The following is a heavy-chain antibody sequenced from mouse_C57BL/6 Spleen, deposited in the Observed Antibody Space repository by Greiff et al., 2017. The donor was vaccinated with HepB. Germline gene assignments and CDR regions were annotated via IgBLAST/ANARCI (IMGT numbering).Heavy chain of an antibody. CDR1: GYSITSGYY. D-gene: IGHD1-1*01. CDR3: TIYGSTAYYAIDY. J-gene: IGHJ4*01. CDR2: LSYDGSN. V-gene: IGHV3-6*01. Sequence: ESGPGLVKPSQSLSLTCSVTGYSITSGYYWNWIRQFPGNKLEWMGYLSYDGSNNYNPSLKNRITITRDTSKNQFFLKLNSVTTEDTATYYCTIYGSTAYYAIDYWGKGTSVTVSS.